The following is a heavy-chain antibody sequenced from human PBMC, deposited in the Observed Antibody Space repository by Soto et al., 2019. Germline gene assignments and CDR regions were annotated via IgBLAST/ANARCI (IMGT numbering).Heavy chain of an antibody. CDR3: ARRYSSAFDI. CDR1: GGSISSYY. J-gene: IGHJ3*02. D-gene: IGHD6-13*01. V-gene: IGHV4-59*08. Sequence: PSATLSLTCAVSGGSISSYYWRWIRQPPGKGLEWIGYIYYSGSTNYNPSLKSRVTISVDTSKNQFSLKLSSVTAADTAVYYCARRYSSAFDIWGQGTMVTVSS. CDR2: IYYSGST.